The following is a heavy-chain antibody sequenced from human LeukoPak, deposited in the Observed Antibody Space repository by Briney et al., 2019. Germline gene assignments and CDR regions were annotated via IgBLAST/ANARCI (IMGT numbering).Heavy chain of an antibody. V-gene: IGHV3-74*01. Sequence: GGSLRLSCAASGFTFSSYGMHWVRQAPGKGLVWVSRINTDGRSTTYADSVKGRFTISRDNAKNTLYLQMNSLRAEDTAVYYCVRGGRPYSSSWYVDYWGQGTLVTVSS. J-gene: IGHJ4*02. CDR3: VRGGRPYSSSWYVDY. D-gene: IGHD6-13*01. CDR2: INTDGRST. CDR1: GFTFSSYG.